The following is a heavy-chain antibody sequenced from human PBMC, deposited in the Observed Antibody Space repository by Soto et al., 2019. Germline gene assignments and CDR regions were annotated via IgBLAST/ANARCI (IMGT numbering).Heavy chain of an antibody. CDR2: ISAYNDNT. D-gene: IGHD3-9*01. J-gene: IGHJ6*03. CDR1: GYTFTSYG. V-gene: IGHV1-18*01. Sequence: ASVKVSCKASGYTFTSYGISWVRQAPGQGLEWMGWISAYNDNTNYAQKLQGRVTMTTDTSTSTAYMELRSLRSDDTAVYYCARGSNYDILTGPLTPYYYYMDVWGKGTTVTVSS. CDR3: ARGSNYDILTGPLTPYYYYMDV.